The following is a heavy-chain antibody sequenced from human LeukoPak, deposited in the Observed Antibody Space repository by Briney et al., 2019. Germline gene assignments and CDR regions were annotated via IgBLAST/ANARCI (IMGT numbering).Heavy chain of an antibody. J-gene: IGHJ4*02. CDR2: INAGNGNT. CDR1: GYTFTGYY. D-gene: IGHD5-18*01. V-gene: IGHV1-3*01. Sequence: ASVKVSCKASGYTFTGYYIHWVRQAPGQRLEWMGWINAGNGNTKYSQKFQGRVTITRDTSASTAYMELSSLRSEDTAVYYCARIYRYSYGYDYWGQGTLVTVSS. CDR3: ARIYRYSYGYDY.